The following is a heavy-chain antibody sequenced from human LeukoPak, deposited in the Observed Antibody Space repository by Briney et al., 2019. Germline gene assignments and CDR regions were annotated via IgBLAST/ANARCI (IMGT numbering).Heavy chain of an antibody. J-gene: IGHJ4*02. Sequence: ASVKVSCKASGYTFTNNAFSWVRQAPGQGLEWMGRIIPSGGSTTYAQKFQGRVTMTRDMSTNTVYMELSSLRSEDTAVYYCARDSYGSDYWGQGTLVTVSS. V-gene: IGHV1-46*01. CDR1: GYTFTNNA. D-gene: IGHD3-16*01. CDR3: ARDSYGSDY. CDR2: IIPSGGST.